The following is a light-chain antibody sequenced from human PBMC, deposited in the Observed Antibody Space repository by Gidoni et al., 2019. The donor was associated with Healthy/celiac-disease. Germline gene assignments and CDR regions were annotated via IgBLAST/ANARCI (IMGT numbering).Light chain of an antibody. J-gene: IGKJ1*01. V-gene: IGKV3-20*01. Sequence: EIVLTQSPRTLSLSPGERATLSPRSSQSVSSSYLAWYQQKPGQAPRLLISGASSRATGIPDSFSSSGSGTDFTLTISRLEPEDFAVYYCQKYGSSPPWTCGQGTKVEIK. CDR2: GAS. CDR1: QSVSSSY. CDR3: QKYGSSPPWT.